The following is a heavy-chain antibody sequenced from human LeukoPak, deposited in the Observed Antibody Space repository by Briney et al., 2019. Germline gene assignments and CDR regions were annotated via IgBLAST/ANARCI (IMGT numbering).Heavy chain of an antibody. CDR1: GFTFTSSA. CDR2: IVVGSGNT. Sequence: ASVKVSCKASGFTFTSSAVQWVRQARGQRLEWIGWIVVGSGNTNYAQKFQERVTITRDMSTSTAYMELSSLRSEDTAVYYCAALYYYDSSGQYEGDYWGQGTLVTVSP. D-gene: IGHD3-22*01. CDR3: AALYYYDSSGQYEGDY. J-gene: IGHJ4*02. V-gene: IGHV1-58*01.